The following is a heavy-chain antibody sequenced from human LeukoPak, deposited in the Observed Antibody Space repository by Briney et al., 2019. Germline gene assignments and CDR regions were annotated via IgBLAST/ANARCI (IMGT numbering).Heavy chain of an antibody. CDR3: ASTHPLGYCSSTSCYS. CDR1: GGSISSYY. D-gene: IGHD2-2*01. V-gene: IGHV4-59*08. Sequence: PSETLSLTCTVSGGSISSYYWSWIRQPPGKGLEWIGYIYYSGSTNYNPSLKSRVTISVDTSKNQFSLKLSSVTAADTAVYYCASTHPLGYCSSTSCYSWGQGTLVTVSS. J-gene: IGHJ4*02. CDR2: IYYSGST.